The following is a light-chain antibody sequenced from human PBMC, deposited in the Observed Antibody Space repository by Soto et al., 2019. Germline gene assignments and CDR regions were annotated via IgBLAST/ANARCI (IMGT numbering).Light chain of an antibody. CDR3: QQYGSSSTWT. V-gene: IGKV3-20*01. CDR1: QSVSSSY. CDR2: GAS. Sequence: EIVLTQSPGTLSLSAGERDTLSCRASQSVSSSYLAWYQQKPGQAPRLLIYGASSRATGIPDRFSGSGSGTDFTLTISRLEPEDFAVYYCQQYGSSSTWTFGQGTKVDIK. J-gene: IGKJ1*01.